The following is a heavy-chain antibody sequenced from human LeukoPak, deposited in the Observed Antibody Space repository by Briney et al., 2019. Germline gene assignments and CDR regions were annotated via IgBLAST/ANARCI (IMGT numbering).Heavy chain of an antibody. J-gene: IGHJ4*02. CDR1: GFTFSSYS. V-gene: IGHV3-48*02. CDR2: INSGSDTI. CDR3: ARGKIGSREYYFDY. Sequence: GGSLRLFCAVSGFTFSSYSMNWVRQAPGKGLEWVSYINSGSDTIYYADSVKGRFTISRDNAKNSLYLQMNSLRDEDTAVYYCARGKIGSREYYFDYWGQGTLVTVSS. D-gene: IGHD3-10*01.